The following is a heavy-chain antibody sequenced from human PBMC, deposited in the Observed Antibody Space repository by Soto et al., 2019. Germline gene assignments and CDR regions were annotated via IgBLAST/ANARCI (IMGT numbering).Heavy chain of an antibody. J-gene: IGHJ6*03. D-gene: IGHD5-18*01. CDR2: IYYSGST. V-gene: IGHV4-39*01. CDR1: GGSISSSSYY. CDR3: ARHARGYRYSANYYYMDV. Sequence: KPSETLSLTCTVPGGSISSSSYYWGWIRQPPGKGLEWIGSIYYSGSTYYNPSLKSRVITSVDTSKNQFSLKLSSVTAADTAVYYCARHARGYRYSANYYYMDVWGKGTTVTVSS.